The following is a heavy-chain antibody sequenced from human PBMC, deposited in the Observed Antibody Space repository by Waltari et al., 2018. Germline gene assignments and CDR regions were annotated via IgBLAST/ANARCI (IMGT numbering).Heavy chain of an antibody. Sequence: QMQLVQSGPEVKKPGTSVKVSCKASGFTFTSSAVQWVRQARGQRLEWIGWIVVGSGNTNYAQKFQERVTITRDMSTSTAYMELSSLRSEDTAVYYCAVRGYCSSTSCYSNYIAAAGRGYYFDYWGQGTLVTVSS. J-gene: IGHJ4*02. CDR2: IVVGSGNT. CDR1: GFTFTSSA. CDR3: AVRGYCSSTSCYSNYIAAAGRGYYFDY. V-gene: IGHV1-58*01. D-gene: IGHD2-2*02.